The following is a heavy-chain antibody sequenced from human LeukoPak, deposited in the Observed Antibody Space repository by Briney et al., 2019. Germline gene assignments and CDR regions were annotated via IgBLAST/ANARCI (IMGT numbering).Heavy chain of an antibody. J-gene: IGHJ4*02. CDR1: GGSISSYY. CDR3: ARDLEWLIFDY. CDR2: IYYSGST. D-gene: IGHD6-19*01. V-gene: IGHV4-59*01. Sequence: SETLSLTCTVSGGSISSYYWSWIGQPPGKGLEWIGYIYYSGSTNYNPSLKSRVTISVDTSKNQFSLKLSSVTAADTAVYYCARDLEWLIFDYWGQGTLVTVSS.